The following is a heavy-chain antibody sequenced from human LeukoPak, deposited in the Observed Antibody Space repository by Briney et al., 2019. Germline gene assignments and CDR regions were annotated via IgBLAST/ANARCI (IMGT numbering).Heavy chain of an antibody. J-gene: IGHJ5*02. CDR1: GGSFSGYY. D-gene: IGHD3-22*01. Sequence: SETLSLTCAVYGGSFSGYYWSWIRQPPGKGLEWIGEINHSGSTNYNPSLKSRVTISVDTSKNQFSLKLSSVTAADTAVYYCARVNSYDSSGSWFDPWGQGTLVTVSS. CDR3: ARVNSYDSSGSWFDP. V-gene: IGHV4-34*01. CDR2: INHSGST.